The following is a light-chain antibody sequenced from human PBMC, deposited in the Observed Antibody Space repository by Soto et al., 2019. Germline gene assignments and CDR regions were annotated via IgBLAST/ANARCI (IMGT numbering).Light chain of an antibody. J-gene: IGKJ2*01. Sequence: DIQMTQSPSSLSASVGDRVTITCRASQSISSYLHWYQQKPGKAPKLLIYAASNLQSGVPSRFSASGSGTDFTLTLNSLQPEDFAVYYCQQYNNWPPYTFGQGTKLEIK. V-gene: IGKV1-39*01. CDR1: QSISSY. CDR3: QQYNNWPPYT. CDR2: AAS.